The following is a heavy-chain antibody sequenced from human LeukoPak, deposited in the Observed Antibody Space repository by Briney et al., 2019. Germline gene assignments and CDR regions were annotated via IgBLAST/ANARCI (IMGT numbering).Heavy chain of an antibody. CDR3: AKRFNSGWYSFDH. Sequence: SGGSLRLSCAASGFTFSSYAMSWVRQAPGKGLEWVSGISSSGGSTYNADSVKGRFTISRDTSKNTLYLQMNSLRAEDTAVYYCAKRFNSGWYSFDHWGQGTLVTVSS. J-gene: IGHJ4*02. CDR1: GFTFSSYA. D-gene: IGHD6-19*01. V-gene: IGHV3-23*01. CDR2: ISSSGGST.